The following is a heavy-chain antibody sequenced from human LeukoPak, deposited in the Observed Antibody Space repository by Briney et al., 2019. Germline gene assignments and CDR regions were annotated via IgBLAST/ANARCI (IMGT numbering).Heavy chain of an antibody. CDR3: ARALLTPGTSDAFDI. V-gene: IGHV3-33*01. CDR1: GFTFSSHG. CDR2: ISYDQTNK. J-gene: IGHJ3*02. Sequence: GGSLRLSCAASGFTFSSHGMHWVRQAPGKGLEWVAFISYDQTNKYYADSVEGRFTISRDNSKSTLYLQMNSLRAEDTAVYYCARALLTPGTSDAFDIWGQGTMVTVSS.